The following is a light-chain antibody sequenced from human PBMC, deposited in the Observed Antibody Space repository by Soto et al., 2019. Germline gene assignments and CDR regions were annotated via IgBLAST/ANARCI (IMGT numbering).Light chain of an antibody. CDR2: GAS. Sequence: EIVMTQSPATLSVSPGEGATLSCRASQSVSSKLAWYQQKPGQAPRLLIYGASTRATGIPARFSGSGSGTDFTLTISSLQPEDIGLYYCQEYNDWPRGTFGQGTKVDIK. CDR1: QSVSSK. J-gene: IGKJ1*01. V-gene: IGKV3-15*01. CDR3: QEYNDWPRGT.